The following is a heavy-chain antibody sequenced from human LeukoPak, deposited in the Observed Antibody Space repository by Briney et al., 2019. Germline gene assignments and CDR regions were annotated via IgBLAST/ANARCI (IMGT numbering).Heavy chain of an antibody. Sequence: SETLSLTCTVSGGSISSSSDYWGWVRQPPGKGLQWIGSIYYSGGTYSNPSLKSRVTISVDTSKNQFSLKLSSVTAADTAVYYCARHHCSSTSCSLGSLYYYYMDVWGKGTTVTVSS. CDR2: IYYSGGT. J-gene: IGHJ6*03. CDR1: GGSISSSSDY. V-gene: IGHV4-39*01. D-gene: IGHD2-2*01. CDR3: ARHHCSSTSCSLGSLYYYYMDV.